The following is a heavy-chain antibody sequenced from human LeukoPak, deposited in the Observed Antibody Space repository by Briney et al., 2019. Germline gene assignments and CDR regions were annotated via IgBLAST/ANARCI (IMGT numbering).Heavy chain of an antibody. CDR2: IKQDGSEK. Sequence: GGSLRPSCVVSGFTYSSYWMSWVRQAPGKGLEWVANIKQDGSEKYYVDSVKGRFTISRDNAKNSLYLQMNSLRAEDTAVYYCARVSYGGNDAFDIWGQGTMVTVSS. V-gene: IGHV3-7*01. J-gene: IGHJ3*02. D-gene: IGHD4-23*01. CDR1: GFTYSSYW. CDR3: ARVSYGGNDAFDI.